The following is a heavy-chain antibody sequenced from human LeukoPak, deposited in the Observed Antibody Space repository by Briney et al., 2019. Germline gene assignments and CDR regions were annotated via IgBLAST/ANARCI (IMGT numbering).Heavy chain of an antibody. CDR2: INYSGST. CDR3: ARGYDYDKRKSDAFDI. J-gene: IGHJ3*02. V-gene: IGHV4-59*01. D-gene: IGHD3-22*01. CDR1: GGSIYGYH. Sequence: PSETLSLTCTVSGGSIYGYHWSWIRQPPGKGLEWIGYINYSGSTNYNPSLKSRVTISVDTSKNQFSLKLNSVTAADTAVYYCARGYDYDKRKSDAFDIWGQGTMVTVSS.